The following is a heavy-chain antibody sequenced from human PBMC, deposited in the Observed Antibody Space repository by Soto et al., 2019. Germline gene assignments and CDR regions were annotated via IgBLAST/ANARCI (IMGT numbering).Heavy chain of an antibody. V-gene: IGHV1-2*02. CDR3: ARVVRGAYYNSPLDT. Sequence: ASVKVSCKASRYTFTGYFIHWVRQAPGQGLEWMGWINPYSGGADCAQSFQGRVTMTRDTSISTVYMELSRLRFDETAVYYCARVVRGAYYNSPLDTWGQGTVVTVSS. CDR1: RYTFTGYF. J-gene: IGHJ5*02. CDR2: INPYSGGA. D-gene: IGHD3-10*02.